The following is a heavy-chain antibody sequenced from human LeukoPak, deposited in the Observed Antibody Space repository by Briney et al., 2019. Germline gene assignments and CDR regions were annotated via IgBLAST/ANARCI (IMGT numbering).Heavy chain of an antibody. V-gene: IGHV3-23*01. Sequence: GGSLRLSCAASGFTFSSYAMSWVRQAPGKGLEWVSAISGSGSSTYYADSVKGRFTISRDNSKNTLYLQMNSLRAEDTAVYYCAKTFCAGDCYSPYYFDYWGQGTLVTVSS. D-gene: IGHD2-21*02. CDR3: AKTFCAGDCYSPYYFDY. CDR2: ISGSGSST. J-gene: IGHJ4*02. CDR1: GFTFSSYA.